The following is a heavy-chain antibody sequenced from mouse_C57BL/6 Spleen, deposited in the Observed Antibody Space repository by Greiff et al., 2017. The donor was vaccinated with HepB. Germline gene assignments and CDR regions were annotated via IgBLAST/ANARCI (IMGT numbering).Heavy chain of an antibody. J-gene: IGHJ3*01. V-gene: IGHV5-17*01. CDR3: ASPHDGYFSAWFAY. Sequence: EVQLVESGGGLVKPGGSLKLSCAASGFTFSDYGMHWVRQAPEKGLEWVAYISSGSSTIYYADTVKGRFTISRDNAKNTLFLQMTSLRSEDTAMYYCASPHDGYFSAWFAYWGQGTLVTVAA. CDR2: ISSGSSTI. CDR1: GFTFSDYG. D-gene: IGHD2-3*01.